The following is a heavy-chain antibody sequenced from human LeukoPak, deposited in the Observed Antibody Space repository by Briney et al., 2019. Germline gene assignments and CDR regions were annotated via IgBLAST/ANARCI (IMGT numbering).Heavy chain of an antibody. D-gene: IGHD3-10*01. Sequence: PGGSLRLSCAASRFTFSSYAMSWVRQAPGKGLEWVSAISGSGGSTYSADPVKGRFTISRDNSKNTLYLQMNSLRAEDTAVYYCAKGDGSGSYPLGYYYGMDVWGQGTTVTVSS. CDR3: AKGDGSGSYPLGYYYGMDV. J-gene: IGHJ6*02. CDR2: ISGSGGST. V-gene: IGHV3-23*01. CDR1: RFTFSSYA.